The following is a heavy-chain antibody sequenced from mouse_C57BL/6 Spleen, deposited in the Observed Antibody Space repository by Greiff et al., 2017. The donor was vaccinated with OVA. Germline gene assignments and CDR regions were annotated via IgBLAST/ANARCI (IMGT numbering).Heavy chain of an antibody. D-gene: IGHD2-4*01. J-gene: IGHJ2*01. CDR2: ISYDGSN. CDR1: GYSITSGYY. CDR3: ARVGGLRPYFDY. Sequence: VQLQQSGPGLVKPSQSLSLTCSVTGYSITSGYYWNWIRQFPGNKLEWMGYISYDGSNNYNPSLKNRISITRDTSKNQFFLKLNSVTTEDTATYYCARVGGLRPYFDYWGQGTTLTVSS. V-gene: IGHV3-6*01.